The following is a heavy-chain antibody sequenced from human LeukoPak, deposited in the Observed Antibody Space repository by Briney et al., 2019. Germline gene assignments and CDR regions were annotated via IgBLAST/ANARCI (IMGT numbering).Heavy chain of an antibody. CDR2: IYYSGST. V-gene: IGHV4-59*08. J-gene: IGHJ6*02. CDR3: ARASYYYGMDV. Sequence: SETLSLTCTVSGGSISSYYWSWIRQPPGKGLEWIGYIYYSGSTNYNPSLKSRVTISVDTSKNQFSLKLSSVTAADTAVYYCARASYYYGMDVWGQGTTVTVSS. CDR1: GGSISSYY.